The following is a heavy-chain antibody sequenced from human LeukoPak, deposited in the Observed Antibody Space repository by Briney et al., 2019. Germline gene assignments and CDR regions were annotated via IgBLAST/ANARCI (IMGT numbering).Heavy chain of an antibody. CDR2: IYYSGST. CDR3: ATSKGGYNWNYGAFDI. V-gene: IGHV4-59*01. J-gene: IGHJ3*02. Sequence: SETLSLTCTVSGGSISSYYWSWIRQPPGKGLEWIGYIYYSGSTNYNPSLKSRVTISVDTSKNQFSLKLSSVTAADPAVYYCATSKGGYNWNYGAFDIWGQGTMVTVPS. D-gene: IGHD1-7*01. CDR1: GGSISSYY.